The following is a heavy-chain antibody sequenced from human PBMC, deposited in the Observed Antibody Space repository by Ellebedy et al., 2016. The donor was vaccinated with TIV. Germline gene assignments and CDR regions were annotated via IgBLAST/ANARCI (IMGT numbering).Heavy chain of an antibody. CDR2: IYYSGST. D-gene: IGHD3-3*01. Sequence: SETLSLTXTVSGGSVSSGSYYWSWIRQPPGKGLEWIGYIYYSGSTNYNPSLKSRVTISVDTSKNQFSLKLSSVTAADTAVYYCARVEPSYYDPRAFDIWGQGTMVTVSS. J-gene: IGHJ3*02. CDR3: ARVEPSYYDPRAFDI. CDR1: GGSVSSGSYY. V-gene: IGHV4-61*01.